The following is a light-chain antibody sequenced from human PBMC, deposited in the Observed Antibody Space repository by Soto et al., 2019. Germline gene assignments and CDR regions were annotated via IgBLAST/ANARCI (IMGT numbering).Light chain of an antibody. J-gene: IGKJ5*01. CDR2: LAS. CDR3: QQYNNWPPVT. CDR1: QSVSNN. V-gene: IGKV3D-15*01. Sequence: EIVLTQSAATLSLSPGERATLSCRASQSVSNNLAWYQQKPGQAPRLLIYLASTRATGIPARFSGSGSGTEFTLTISSLQSEDFAVYYCQQYNNWPPVTFGQGTRLEIK.